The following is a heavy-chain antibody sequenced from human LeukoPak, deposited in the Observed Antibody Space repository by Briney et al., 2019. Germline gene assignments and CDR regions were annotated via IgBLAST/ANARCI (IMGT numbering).Heavy chain of an antibody. Sequence: ASVRLSCKASGYTFTSYGISWVRQAPGQGLEWMGWISAYNGNTNYAQKLQGRVTMTTDTSTSTAYMELRSLRSDDTAVYYCARWVPAGYSFDYWGQGTLGTVSS. CDR3: ARWVPAGYSFDY. CDR1: GYTFTSYG. J-gene: IGHJ4*02. V-gene: IGHV1-18*01. CDR2: ISAYNGNT. D-gene: IGHD3-9*01.